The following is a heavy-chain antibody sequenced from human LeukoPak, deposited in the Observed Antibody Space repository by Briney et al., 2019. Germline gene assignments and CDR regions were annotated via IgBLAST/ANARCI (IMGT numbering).Heavy chain of an antibody. V-gene: IGHV4-59*01. J-gene: IGHJ4*02. CDR2: IYYSGST. CDR3: ARGYSYGPPDY. CDR1: GASIRSYY. Sequence: SETLSLTCTVSGASIRSYYWSWIRQPPGKGLEWIGYIYYSGSTNYNPSLKSRVTISVDTSKNQFSLKLNSVTAADTAVYYCARGYSYGPPDYWGREPWSPSPQ. D-gene: IGHD5-18*01.